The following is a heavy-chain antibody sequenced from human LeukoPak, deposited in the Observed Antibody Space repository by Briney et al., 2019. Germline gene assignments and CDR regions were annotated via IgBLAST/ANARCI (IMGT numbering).Heavy chain of an antibody. CDR2: ISGSGAST. CDR1: GFTFSSYA. D-gene: IGHD6-13*01. CDR3: AKDGSSSWYYFDY. Sequence: GGSPRLSCAASGFTFSSYAMSWVRQAPGKGLEWVSVISGSGASTYYADSVKGRFTISRDNSKNTLYLQMNSLRAEDTAVYYCAKDGSSSWYYFDYWGQGTLVTVSS. V-gene: IGHV3-23*01. J-gene: IGHJ4*02.